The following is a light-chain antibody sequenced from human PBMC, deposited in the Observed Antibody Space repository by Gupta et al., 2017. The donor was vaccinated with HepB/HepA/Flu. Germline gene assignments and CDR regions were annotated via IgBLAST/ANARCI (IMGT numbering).Light chain of an antibody. CDR2: DIS. V-gene: IGKV1-16*01. J-gene: IGKJ1*01. CDR1: QGLSYY. CDR3: QQDRHYPLT. Sequence: DIQITQSPSSLSASIGDRVTITCRASQGLSYYLAWFQQKPGRAPKSLIYDISTWQSGVPSRFSGSGSGTDFTLTISSLQPEDFATYFCQQDRHYPLTFGQGTKVEIK.